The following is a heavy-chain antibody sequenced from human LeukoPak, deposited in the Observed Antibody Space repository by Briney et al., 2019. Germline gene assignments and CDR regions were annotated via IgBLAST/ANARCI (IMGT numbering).Heavy chain of an antibody. J-gene: IGHJ4*02. CDR2: ISGSGGST. CDR3: AKALYGDFFDY. D-gene: IGHD3-16*02. CDR1: GFIFSSYA. Sequence: GGSLRLSCAASGFIFSSYAMSWVRQAPGKGLEWVSTISGSGGSTYYADSVKGRFTISRDNSKNTVYPQMNSLRAEDTAVYYCAKALYGDFFDYWGQGTLVTVSS. V-gene: IGHV3-23*01.